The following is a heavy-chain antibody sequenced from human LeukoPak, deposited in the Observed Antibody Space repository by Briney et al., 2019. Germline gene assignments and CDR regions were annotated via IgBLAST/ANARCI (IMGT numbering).Heavy chain of an antibody. J-gene: IGHJ6*02. V-gene: IGHV3-48*01. CDR3: ARGLIYDFWSGYYYGMDV. CDR1: GFTFSSYS. CDR2: ISSSSSTI. Sequence: GGSLRLSCAASGFTFSSYSMNWVRQAPGKGLEWVSYISSSSSTIYYVDSVKGRFTISRDNAKNSLYLQMNSLRAEDTAVYYCARGLIYDFWSGYYYGMDVWGQGTTVTVSS. D-gene: IGHD3-3*01.